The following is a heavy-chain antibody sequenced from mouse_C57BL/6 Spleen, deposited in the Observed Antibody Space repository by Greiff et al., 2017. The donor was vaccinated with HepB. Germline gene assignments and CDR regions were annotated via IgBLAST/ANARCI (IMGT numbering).Heavy chain of an antibody. J-gene: IGHJ3*01. CDR1: GYAFTNYL. CDR3: ARSYYGSEGFAY. Sequence: QVQLKESGAELVRPGTSVKVSCKASGYAFTNYLIEWVKQRPGQGLEWIGVINPGSGGTNYNEKFKGKATLTADKSSSTAYMQLSSLTSEDSAVYFCARSYYGSEGFAYWGQGTLVTVSA. CDR2: INPGSGGT. D-gene: IGHD1-1*01. V-gene: IGHV1-54*01.